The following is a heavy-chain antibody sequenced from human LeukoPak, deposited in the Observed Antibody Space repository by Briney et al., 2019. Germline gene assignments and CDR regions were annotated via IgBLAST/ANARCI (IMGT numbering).Heavy chain of an antibody. CDR1: GFIFSDYH. Sequence: GSLRLSCAASGFIFSDYHMSWIRQAPGKGLEWIGNIYTSGSTNYNPSLKSRVTISVDTSKNQFSLKLSSVTAADTAVYYCARHGNYYDSSGYPGGIDYWGQGTLVTVSS. J-gene: IGHJ4*02. CDR3: ARHGNYYDSSGYPGGIDY. V-gene: IGHV4-4*09. CDR2: IYTSGST. D-gene: IGHD3-22*01.